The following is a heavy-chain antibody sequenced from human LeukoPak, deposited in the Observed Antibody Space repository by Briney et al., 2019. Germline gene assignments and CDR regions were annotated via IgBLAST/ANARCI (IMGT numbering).Heavy chain of an antibody. CDR1: GFTFDDYA. CDR3: AKAPGHNYGYNYFDY. J-gene: IGHJ4*02. D-gene: IGHD5-18*01. CDR2: ISYNSGSI. Sequence: PGGSLRLSCAASGFTFDDYAMHWVRQAPGKGLEWVSGISYNSGSIGYADSVKGRFTISRDNAKKSLFLQMNSLRAEDTALYYCAKAPGHNYGYNYFDYWGQGTLVTVSS. V-gene: IGHV3-9*01.